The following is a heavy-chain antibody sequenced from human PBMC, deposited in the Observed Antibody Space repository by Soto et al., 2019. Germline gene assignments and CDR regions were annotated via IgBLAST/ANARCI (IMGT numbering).Heavy chain of an antibody. CDR2: IYHSGST. CDR1: GGSISSGGYS. V-gene: IGHV4-30-2*01. CDR3: ARGNLYYYDSSGYRDAFDI. D-gene: IGHD3-22*01. Sequence: PSETLSLTCAVSGGSISSGGYSWSWIRQPPGKGLEWIGYIYHSGSTYYNPSLKSRVTISVDRSKNQFSLKLSSVTAADTAVYYCARGNLYYYDSSGYRDAFDIWGQGTMVTVSS. J-gene: IGHJ3*02.